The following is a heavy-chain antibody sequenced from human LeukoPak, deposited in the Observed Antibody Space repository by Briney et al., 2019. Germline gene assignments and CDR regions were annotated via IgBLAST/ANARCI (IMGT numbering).Heavy chain of an antibody. CDR3: ARELGPTTVTSDYGPVDA. V-gene: IGHV3-21*01. J-gene: IGHJ4*02. CDR2: ISSSSSYI. Sequence: KTGGSLRLSCAASGFTFSSYSMNWVRQAPGKGLEWVSSISSSSSYIYYADSVKGRFTISRDNAKNSLYLQMNSLRAEDTAVYYCARELGPTTVTSDYGPVDAWGQGTLVTVSS. D-gene: IGHD4-17*01. CDR1: GFTFSSYS.